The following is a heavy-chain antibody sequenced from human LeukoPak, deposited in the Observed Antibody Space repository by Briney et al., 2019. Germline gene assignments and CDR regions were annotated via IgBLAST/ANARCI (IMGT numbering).Heavy chain of an antibody. Sequence: TSETLSLTCTISGDSISNYYWSWIRQTPGKGFEWIGYIYYTGTSDYNPSLKSRLTISLGASKSQFSLKLSSVTAADTAVYYCARACHGYGSKCGFEIWGQGTVVTVSS. V-gene: IGHV4-59*01. CDR3: ARACHGYGSKCGFEI. J-gene: IGHJ3*02. CDR2: IYYTGTS. CDR1: GDSISNYY. D-gene: IGHD2-2*03.